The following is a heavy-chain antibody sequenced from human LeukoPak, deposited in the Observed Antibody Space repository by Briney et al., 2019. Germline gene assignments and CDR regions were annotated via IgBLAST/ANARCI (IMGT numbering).Heavy chain of an antibody. CDR1: RLTFSIYS. J-gene: IGHJ6*02. Sequence: GRSLRLSCAASRLTFSIYSAMCASHAPGKGLEWVSHISSSSSIIYYADSVKGRFTISRVNAKNSLYLQMNSLRDEDTAVYYCARDYGMDVWGQGTTVTVSS. CDR2: ISSSSSII. V-gene: IGHV3-48*02. CDR3: ARDYGMDV.